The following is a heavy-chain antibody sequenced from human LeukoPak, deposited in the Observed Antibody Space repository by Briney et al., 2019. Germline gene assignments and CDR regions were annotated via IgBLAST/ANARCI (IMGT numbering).Heavy chain of an antibody. CDR2: ISSSSNYI. J-gene: IGHJ4*02. CDR3: ARDWDPWGSYRYPGD. CDR1: GFTFSSYS. Sequence: GGSLRLSCAASGFTFSSYSMNWVRQAPGKGLEWVSSISSSSNYIYYADSVKGRFTISRDNAKNSLYLQMNSLRAEDTAVYYCARDWDPWGSYRYPGDWGQGTLVTVSS. D-gene: IGHD3-16*02. V-gene: IGHV3-21*01.